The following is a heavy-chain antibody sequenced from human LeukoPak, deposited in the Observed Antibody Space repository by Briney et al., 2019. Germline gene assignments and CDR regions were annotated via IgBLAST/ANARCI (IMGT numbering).Heavy chain of an antibody. D-gene: IGHD3-3*02. Sequence: ASVKVSCKASAYNFISYGISWVRLVPGQGLGWMGWISAYSGDTNYAQRFQGRVTMSTDTSTDTAYMELRGLKSEDTAVYYCARNAFKTSSENYFDFWGRGTLVTVSS. CDR2: ISAYSGDT. V-gene: IGHV1-18*01. CDR3: ARNAFKTSSENYFDF. CDR1: AYNFISYG. J-gene: IGHJ4*02.